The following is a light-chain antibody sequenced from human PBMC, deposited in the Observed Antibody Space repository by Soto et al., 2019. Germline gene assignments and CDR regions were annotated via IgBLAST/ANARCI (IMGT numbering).Light chain of an antibody. V-gene: IGKV3-15*01. Sequence: EVVMTHSPATLSVSPVERATLSFSSSQSIRTDLAWYQQKPGQAPSLLIFSASTRATGVPARFSGSGSGTEFTLTISSLQSEDFAVYYCQQYNKWPQWTFGQGTKVDNK. CDR3: QQYNKWPQWT. J-gene: IGKJ1*01. CDR1: QSIRTD. CDR2: SAS.